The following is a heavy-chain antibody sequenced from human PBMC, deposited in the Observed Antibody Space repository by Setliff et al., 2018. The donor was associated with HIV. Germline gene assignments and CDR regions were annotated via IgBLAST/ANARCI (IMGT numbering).Heavy chain of an antibody. D-gene: IGHD6-6*01. CDR3: AGEVVAQLLYNFYMDV. CDR1: GGTFNNYA. V-gene: IGHV1-69*04. J-gene: IGHJ6*03. Sequence: SVKVSCKASGGTFNNYAITWVRQAPGQGLEWMGRITPILGTANYAQKFQGRVTITADKSTSTAYMELSSLRSEDTAVYYCAGEVVAQLLYNFYMDVWGKGTTVAVSS. CDR2: ITPILGTA.